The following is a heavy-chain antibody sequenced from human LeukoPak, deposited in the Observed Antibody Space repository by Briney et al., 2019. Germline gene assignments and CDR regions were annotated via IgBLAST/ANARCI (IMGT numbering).Heavy chain of an antibody. Sequence: GGSLRLSCAASGFTFSSYAMHWVRQAPGKGLEWVAVISYDGSNKYYADSVKGRFTISRDNSKNTLYLQMNSLRAEDTAVYHCARVFCSSTSCYYYYYNGMDVWGQGTTVTVSS. J-gene: IGHJ6*02. V-gene: IGHV3-30-3*01. CDR1: GFTFSSYA. CDR2: ISYDGSNK. CDR3: ARVFCSSTSCYYYYYNGMDV. D-gene: IGHD2-2*01.